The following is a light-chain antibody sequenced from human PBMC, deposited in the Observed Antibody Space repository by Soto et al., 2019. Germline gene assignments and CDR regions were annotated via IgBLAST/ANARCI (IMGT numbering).Light chain of an antibody. CDR3: QQYGSSGT. V-gene: IGKV3-15*01. Sequence: EIVMTQSPATLSVSPGERVTLSCRASQSVSSNLAWYQQKPGQAPRLLIYGAFTRATGIPARFSGSGSGTDFSLTISSLQSEDFAVYYCQQYGSSGTFGQGTKVDIK. CDR2: GAF. CDR1: QSVSSN. J-gene: IGKJ1*01.